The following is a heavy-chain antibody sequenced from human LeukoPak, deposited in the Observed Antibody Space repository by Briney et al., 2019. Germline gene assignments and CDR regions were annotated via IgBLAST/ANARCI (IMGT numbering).Heavy chain of an antibody. D-gene: IGHD5-24*01. J-gene: IGHJ4*02. CDR2: ISSNGGST. V-gene: IGHV3-64*01. CDR1: GFTFSSYS. CDR3: ARDRDGYNKYDY. Sequence: GGSLRLSCAASGFTFSSYSMHWVRQAPGKGLEYVSAISSNGGSTYYATSVKGRFAISRDNSKNTLYLQMGSLRAEDMAVYYCARDRDGYNKYDYWGQGTLVTVSS.